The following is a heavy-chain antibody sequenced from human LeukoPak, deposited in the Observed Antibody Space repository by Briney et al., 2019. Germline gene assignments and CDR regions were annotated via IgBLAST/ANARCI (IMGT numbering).Heavy chain of an antibody. Sequence: ASVKVSCKTSGYTFTSYDINWVRQATGQGLEWMGWMNPNSGNTGYAQKFRGRVTMTRNTSISTAYMELSSLRSEDTAVYYCARGHGYNLNYYFDYWGQGTLVTVSS. J-gene: IGHJ4*02. CDR1: GYTFTSYD. CDR3: ARGHGYNLNYYFDY. V-gene: IGHV1-8*01. D-gene: IGHD5-24*01. CDR2: MNPNSGNT.